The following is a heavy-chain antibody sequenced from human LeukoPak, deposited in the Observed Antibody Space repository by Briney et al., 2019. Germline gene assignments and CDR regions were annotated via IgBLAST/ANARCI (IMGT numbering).Heavy chain of an antibody. V-gene: IGHV3-21*01. CDR1: GFTFSSYS. D-gene: IGHD3-10*01. Sequence: GGSLRLSCAASGFTFSSYSMNWVRQAPGKGLEWVSSISSSSSYIYYADSVKGRFTISRDNAKNSLYLQMNSLRAEDTAVYYCARGTSGSGSYYNYYYYGMDVWGQGTTVTVSS. J-gene: IGHJ6*02. CDR2: ISSSSSYI. CDR3: ARGTSGSGSYYNYYYYGMDV.